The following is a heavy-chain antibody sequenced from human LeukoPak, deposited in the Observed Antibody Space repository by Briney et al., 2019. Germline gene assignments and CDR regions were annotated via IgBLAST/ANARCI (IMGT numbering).Heavy chain of an antibody. Sequence: SETLSLTCTVSGGSISSYYWSWIRQPPGKELEWIGYIYYSGSTNYNPSLKSRVTISVDTSKNQFSLKLSSVTAADTAVYYCARGIVVVPAAAESDYYYYYMDVWGKGTTVTVSS. V-gene: IGHV4-59*01. D-gene: IGHD2-2*01. CDR3: ARGIVVVPAAAESDYYYYYMDV. CDR1: GGSISSYY. J-gene: IGHJ6*03. CDR2: IYYSGST.